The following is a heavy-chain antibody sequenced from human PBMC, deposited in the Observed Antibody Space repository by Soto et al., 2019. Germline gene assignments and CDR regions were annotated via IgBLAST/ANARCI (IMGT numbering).Heavy chain of an antibody. V-gene: IGHV4-39*01. CDR3: ARHGSY. J-gene: IGHJ4*02. Sequence: PSETLSLTCTVSGVSISPSSYYWGWFRQPPGKGLEWIGTIYYGGSSYSNPSLKSRVAISLDTSKNQFSLTLTSVTAADTAVYYCARHGSYWGQGTLVTVSS. CDR2: IYYGGSS. CDR1: GVSISPSSYY.